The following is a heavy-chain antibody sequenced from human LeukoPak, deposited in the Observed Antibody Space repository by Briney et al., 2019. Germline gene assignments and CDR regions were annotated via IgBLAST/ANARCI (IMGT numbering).Heavy chain of an antibody. CDR2: ISSSSSTI. CDR1: GFTFSSYS. V-gene: IGHV3-48*01. CDR3: AREGDYDILTGPVLDAFDI. Sequence: PGGSLRLSCAASGFTFSSYSMNWVRQAPGKGLEWASYISSSSSTIYYADSVKGRFTISRDNAKNSLYLQMNSLRAEDTAVYYCAREGDYDILTGPVLDAFDIWGQGTMVTVSS. D-gene: IGHD3-9*01. J-gene: IGHJ3*02.